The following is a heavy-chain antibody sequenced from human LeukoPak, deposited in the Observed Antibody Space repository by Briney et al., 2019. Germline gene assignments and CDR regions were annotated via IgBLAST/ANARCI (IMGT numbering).Heavy chain of an antibody. V-gene: IGHV4-34*01. J-gene: IGHJ5*02. Sequence: KPSETLSLTCAVYGGSFSGYYWSWIRQPPGKGLEWIGEINHSGSTNYKPSFKSRVTISVDTSKNQFSLKLSSVTAADTAVYYCARGPAVRPRNRIWFDPWGQGTLVTVSS. CDR3: ARGPAVRPRNRIWFDP. D-gene: IGHD2-2*01. CDR2: INHSGST. CDR1: GGSFSGYY.